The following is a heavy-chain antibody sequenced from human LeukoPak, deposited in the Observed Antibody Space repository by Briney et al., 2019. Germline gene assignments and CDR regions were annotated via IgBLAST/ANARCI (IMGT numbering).Heavy chain of an antibody. D-gene: IGHD6-19*01. V-gene: IGHV4-30-4*08. Sequence: KPSETLSLTCTVSGGSITSGNNYWNWIRQSPGKGLEWIGFIYSGGRTNYNPFLRSRVVISADTSKNQISLRVDSMTAADTAVYYCVEAPTVAGSYGWFDPWGQGTLVTVSS. J-gene: IGHJ5*02. CDR2: IYSGGRT. CDR1: GGSITSGNNY. CDR3: VEAPTVAGSYGWFDP.